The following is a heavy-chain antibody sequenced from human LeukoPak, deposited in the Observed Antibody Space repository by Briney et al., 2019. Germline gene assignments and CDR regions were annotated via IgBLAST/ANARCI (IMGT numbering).Heavy chain of an antibody. V-gene: IGHV1-69*13. CDR2: IIPIFGTA. Sequence: SVKVSCKASGGTFSIYAISWVRQAPGQGLEWMGGIIPIFGTANYAQKFQGRVTITADESTSTAYMELSSLRSEDAAVYYCARERFGELEGPPYYYYGMDVWGQGTTVTVSS. D-gene: IGHD3-10*01. CDR3: ARERFGELEGPPYYYYGMDV. J-gene: IGHJ6*02. CDR1: GGTFSIYA.